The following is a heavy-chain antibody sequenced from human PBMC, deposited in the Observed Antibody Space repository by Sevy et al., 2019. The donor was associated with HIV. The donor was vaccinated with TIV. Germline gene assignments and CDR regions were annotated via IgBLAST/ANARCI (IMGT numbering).Heavy chain of an antibody. CDR2: ISGSGGST. V-gene: IGHV3-23*01. D-gene: IGHD6-6*01. CDR3: AKAYSSSPSGGGYYYYMDV. J-gene: IGHJ6*03. CDR1: GFTFSSYA. Sequence: GGSLRLSCAASGFTFSSYAMSWVRQAPGKGLEWVSAISGSGGSTYYADSVKGRFTISRDNSKNTLYLQMNSLRAEDTAVYYCAKAYSSSPSGGGYYYYMDVWGKWTTVTVSS.